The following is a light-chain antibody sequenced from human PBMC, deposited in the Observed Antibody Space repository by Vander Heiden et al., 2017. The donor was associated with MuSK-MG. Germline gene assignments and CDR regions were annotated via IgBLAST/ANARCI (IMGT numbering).Light chain of an antibody. CDR2: WAS. CDR1: QSVFYSSNNKNY. V-gene: IGKV4-1*01. CDR3: QQYYTTHPLT. J-gene: IGKJ4*01. Sequence: DIVMTQSPDSLAVSLGERATINCKSSQSVFYSSNNKNYLAWYQQKPGQPPKLLIYWASTRESGVPDRFSGSGSGTDFTLTISSLQAEDVAVYYCQQYYTTHPLTFGGGTKVEIK.